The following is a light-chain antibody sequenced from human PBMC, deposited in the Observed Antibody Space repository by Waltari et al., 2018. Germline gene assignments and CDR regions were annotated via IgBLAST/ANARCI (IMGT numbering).Light chain of an antibody. CDR2: GAS. Sequence: IQLTQSPSSLSSSVGDKVTITFRASEGISTYLAWYQQPPGKAPKLLIYGASTLQSGVPSRFSGSGSGTDFTLTISSLQPGDFATYYCQQLDKYPLTFGGGTKVEIK. CDR1: EGISTY. CDR3: QQLDKYPLT. V-gene: IGKV1-9*01. J-gene: IGKJ4*01.